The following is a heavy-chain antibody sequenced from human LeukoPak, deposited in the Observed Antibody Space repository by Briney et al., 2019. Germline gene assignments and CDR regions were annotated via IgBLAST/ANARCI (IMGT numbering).Heavy chain of an antibody. Sequence: GGSLRLSCAASGFSFSSYGMHWVRQAPGKGLEWVASLWYDGTNKYYADSVKGRFTISRDNSKNTLYLQMDSLRAEDTAVYYCARARINYDISGYSALDYWGQEALVTVSS. CDR1: GFSFSSYG. V-gene: IGHV3-33*01. D-gene: IGHD3-22*01. J-gene: IGHJ4*02. CDR2: LWYDGTNK. CDR3: ARARINYDISGYSALDY.